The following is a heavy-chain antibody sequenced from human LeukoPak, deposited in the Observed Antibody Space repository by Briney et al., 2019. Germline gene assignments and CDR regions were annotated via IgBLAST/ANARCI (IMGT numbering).Heavy chain of an antibody. D-gene: IGHD1-1*01. CDR3: ARDGQRPGAFDI. CDR1: GFTFSSYS. J-gene: IGHJ3*02. V-gene: IGHV3-48*01. Sequence: GGSLRLSCAASGFTFSSYSMNWVRQAPGKGLEWVSYISSSSSTLYYADSVKGRFTISRDNAKNSLYLQMNSLRAEDTAVYYCARDGQRPGAFDIWGQGTMVTVSS. CDR2: ISSSSSTL.